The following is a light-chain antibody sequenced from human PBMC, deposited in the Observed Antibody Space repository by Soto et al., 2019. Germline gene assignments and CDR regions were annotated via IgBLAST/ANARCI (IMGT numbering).Light chain of an antibody. CDR3: SSYTSSSTFEV. Sequence: QSVLTQPASVSGSPGQSITISCTGTSSDVGGYNYVSWYQQHPGKAPKLMIYDVSDRPSGVSNRFSGSKSGNTASLTISGLQAEDEADYYCSSYTSSSTFEVFGGGTKLTV. V-gene: IGLV2-14*01. J-gene: IGLJ2*01. CDR2: DVS. CDR1: SSDVGGYNY.